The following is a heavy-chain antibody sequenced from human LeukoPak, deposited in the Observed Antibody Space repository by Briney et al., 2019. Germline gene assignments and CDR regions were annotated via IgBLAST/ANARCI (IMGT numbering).Heavy chain of an antibody. V-gene: IGHV4-39*07. J-gene: IGHJ4*02. CDR2: ISYSGST. CDR3: ARVVGATTLDY. CDR1: GGSISSSSYY. D-gene: IGHD1-26*01. Sequence: SETLSLTCTVSGGSISSSSYYWDWIRQPPGKGLEWIGSISYSGSTYYNPSLKSRVTISEDTSKNQFSLKLSSVTAADTATYYCARVVGATTLDYWGQGTLVTVSS.